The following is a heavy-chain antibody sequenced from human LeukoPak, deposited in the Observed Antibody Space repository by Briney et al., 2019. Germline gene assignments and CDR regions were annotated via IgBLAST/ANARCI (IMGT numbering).Heavy chain of an antibody. D-gene: IGHD3-16*02. J-gene: IGHJ3*02. V-gene: IGHV4-39*07. CDR1: GGSISSSSYY. Sequence: PSETLSLTCTVSGGSISSSSYYWGWIRQPPGKGLEWIGSIYYSGSTYYNPSLKSRVTISVDTSKNQLSLKLSSVTAADTAVYYCARASVWGSYRYGAFDIWGQGTMVTVSS. CDR2: IYYSGST. CDR3: ARASVWGSYRYGAFDI.